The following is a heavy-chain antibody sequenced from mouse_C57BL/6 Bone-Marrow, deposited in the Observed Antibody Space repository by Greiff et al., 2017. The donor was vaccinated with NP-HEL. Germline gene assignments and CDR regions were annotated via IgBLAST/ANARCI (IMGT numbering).Heavy chain of an antibody. V-gene: IGHV1-55*01. D-gene: IGHD1-1*01. Sequence: VQLQQPGAELVKPGASVKMSCKASGYTFTSYWITWVKQRPGQGLEWIGDIYPGSGSTNYNEKFKSKATLTVDTSSSTAYMQLSSLTSEDSAVYYCARNYYGSSCGFAYWGQGTLVTVSA. J-gene: IGHJ3*01. CDR1: GYTFTSYW. CDR3: ARNYYGSSCGFAY. CDR2: IYPGSGST.